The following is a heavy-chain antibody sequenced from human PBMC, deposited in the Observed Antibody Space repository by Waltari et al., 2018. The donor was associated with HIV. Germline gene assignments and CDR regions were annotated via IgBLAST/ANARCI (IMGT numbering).Heavy chain of an antibody. CDR3: ARVYYYDSGSYRPFFEY. CDR2: MNPNSGNT. CDR1: GYTFTRYD. V-gene: IGHV1-8*01. J-gene: IGHJ4*02. Sequence: QVQLVQSGAEVKKPGASVKVSCQASGYTFTRYDIKWVRQATGQGLEWMGWMNPNSGNTGYTQKFQGRVTMTRNTSISTAYMELSSLRSEDTAVYYCARVYYYDSGSYRPFFEYWGQGTLVTVSS. D-gene: IGHD3-10*01.